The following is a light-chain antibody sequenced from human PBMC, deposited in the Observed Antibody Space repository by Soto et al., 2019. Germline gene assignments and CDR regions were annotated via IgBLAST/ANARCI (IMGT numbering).Light chain of an antibody. CDR3: GADHGSWSNFVHKV. CDR1: SDYSNYK. CDR2: VGTGGIVG. Sequence: QPVLTQPPSASASLGASVTLTCTLSSDYSNYKVDWYQQRPRKGPRFVMRVGTGGIVGSKGDGLPDRFSVLGSGLNRYLTIKNTQGEHHSDYHCGADHGSWSNFVHKVFGGGTKLTVL. J-gene: IGLJ3*02. V-gene: IGLV9-49*01.